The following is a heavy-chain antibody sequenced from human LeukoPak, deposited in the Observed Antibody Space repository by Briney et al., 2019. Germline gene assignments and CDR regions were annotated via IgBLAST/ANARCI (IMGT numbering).Heavy chain of an antibody. V-gene: IGHV3-74*01. CDR2: INSDGSST. CDR3: ARAHGYSGYGVGCIDY. D-gene: IGHD5-12*01. J-gene: IGHJ4*02. CDR1: GFTFSSYW. Sequence: GGSLRLSCAASGFTFSSYWMHWVRQAPGKGLVWVSRINSDGSSTSYADSVKGRFTISRDNAKNTLYLQMNSLRAEDTAVYYCARAHGYSGYGVGCIDYWGQGTLVTVSS.